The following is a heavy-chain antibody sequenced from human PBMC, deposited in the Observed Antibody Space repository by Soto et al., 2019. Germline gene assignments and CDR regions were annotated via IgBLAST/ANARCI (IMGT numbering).Heavy chain of an antibody. CDR1: GYIFTGYY. CDR3: ARPFCSSNSCHNWFDS. J-gene: IGHJ5*01. CDR2: INPNSGDT. Sequence: ASVKVSFKASGYIFTGYYINWVRQAPGQGLEWMGWINPNSGDTSFLQKFQGRVSMTTDTSINTAYMGLSRVTSDDTAVYYCARPFCSSNSCHNWFDSWGQGTLVTVSS. D-gene: IGHD2-2*01. V-gene: IGHV1-2*02.